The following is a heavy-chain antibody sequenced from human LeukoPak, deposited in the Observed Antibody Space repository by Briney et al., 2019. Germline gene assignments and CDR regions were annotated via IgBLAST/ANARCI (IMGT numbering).Heavy chain of an antibody. V-gene: IGHV4-59*11. CDR1: GGSISGHY. CDR3: ARFGVDYDMDV. D-gene: IGHD3-16*01. Sequence: PSETLSLTCTVSGGSISGHYGTWIRQPPGEGLEWIGQIYYSGKADYNPSLKSRITISVDTSKNQISLKLTSVTAADTAIYYCARFGVDYDMDVWGQGTTVTVSS. CDR2: IYYSGKA. J-gene: IGHJ6*02.